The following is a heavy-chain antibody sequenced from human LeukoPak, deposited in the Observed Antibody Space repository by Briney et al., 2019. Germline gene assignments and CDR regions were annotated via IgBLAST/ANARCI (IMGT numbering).Heavy chain of an antibody. Sequence: PGGSLRLSCAASGFTLGSYWMAWVRQAPGKELEWVATIKDDGSQKYYEDSVKGRFTISRDNAKNSLYLQMNSLEAEDTAVYYCAKYILYHGAFDIWGQGTMVTVSS. V-gene: IGHV3-7*01. CDR3: AKYILYHGAFDI. CDR1: GFTLGSYW. D-gene: IGHD2-8*01. CDR2: IKDDGSQK. J-gene: IGHJ3*02.